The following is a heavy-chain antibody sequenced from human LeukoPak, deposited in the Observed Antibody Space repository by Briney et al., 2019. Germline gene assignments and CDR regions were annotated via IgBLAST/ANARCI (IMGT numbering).Heavy chain of an antibody. D-gene: IGHD3-22*01. CDR1: GFTFSSYA. J-gene: IGHJ4*02. V-gene: IGHV3-30*04. CDR2: ISYDGSNK. Sequence: GGTLRLSCAASGFTFSSYAMHWVRQAPGKGLEWVAVISYDGSNKYYADSVKGRFTISRDNSKNTLYLQMNSLRAEDTAVYYCNSNYDSSGYPFDYWGQGTLVTVSS. CDR3: NSNYDSSGYPFDY.